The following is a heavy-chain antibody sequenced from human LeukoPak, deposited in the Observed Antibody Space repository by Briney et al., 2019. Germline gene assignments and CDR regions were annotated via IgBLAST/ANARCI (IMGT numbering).Heavy chain of an antibody. V-gene: IGHV4-34*01. Sequence: SETLSLTCAVYGGSFSGYCWSWIRQPPGKGLEWVGEIKHSGSTNYNAALKRRVTISVDPSKNQFSLKLSSVTAADTAVYYCARGRVRYPDYWGQGTLVTVSS. CDR1: GGSFSGYC. D-gene: IGHD1-1*01. CDR2: IKHSGST. J-gene: IGHJ4*02. CDR3: ARGRVRYPDY.